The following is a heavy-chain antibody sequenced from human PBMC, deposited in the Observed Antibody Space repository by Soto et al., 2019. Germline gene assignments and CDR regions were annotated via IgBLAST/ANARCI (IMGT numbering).Heavy chain of an antibody. CDR3: AIPLIGNTVDL. Sequence: QAQLLQSGAEMKKPGASVKVSCKASGYTFINYFIHWVRQAPGQGLEWIGIVHPSRGTADYAQKFKGRVTLTTDMSTRTVYMDLSNLRSEDTAVYYCAIPLIGNTVDLWGQGTTVIVSS. CDR2: VHPSRGTA. J-gene: IGHJ3*01. V-gene: IGHV1-46*01. D-gene: IGHD1-7*01. CDR1: GYTFINYF.